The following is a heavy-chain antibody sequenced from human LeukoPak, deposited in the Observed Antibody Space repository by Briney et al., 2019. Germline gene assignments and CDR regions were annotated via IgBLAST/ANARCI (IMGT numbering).Heavy chain of an antibody. D-gene: IGHD3-22*01. J-gene: IGHJ1*01. Sequence: ASVKVSCKASGISFTSYAISWVRQAPGQGLEWMGWISAYNGNTNYAQKLQGRVTMTTDTSTSTAYMELRSLRSDDTAVYYCARDYYDSSGYAEYFQHWGQGTLVTVSS. V-gene: IGHV1-18*01. CDR2: ISAYNGNT. CDR1: GISFTSYA. CDR3: ARDYYDSSGYAEYFQH.